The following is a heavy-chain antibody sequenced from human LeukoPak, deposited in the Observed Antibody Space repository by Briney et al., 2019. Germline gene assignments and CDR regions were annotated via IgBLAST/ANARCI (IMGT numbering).Heavy chain of an antibody. Sequence: PGGSLRLSCAASGFTFSSYWKSWVRQAPGKGLEWVAKIKQDGSEKYYVDSVKGRFTISTDNAKNSLYLQMNSLRAEDTAVYYCARADRGYSYGSIDYWGQGTLVTVSS. CDR1: GFTFSSYW. CDR2: IKQDGSEK. V-gene: IGHV3-7*01. CDR3: ARADRGYSYGSIDY. J-gene: IGHJ4*02. D-gene: IGHD5-18*01.